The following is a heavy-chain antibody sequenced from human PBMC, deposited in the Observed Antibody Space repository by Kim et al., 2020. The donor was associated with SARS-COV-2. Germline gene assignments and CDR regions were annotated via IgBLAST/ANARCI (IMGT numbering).Heavy chain of an antibody. D-gene: IGHD3-16*01. V-gene: IGHV3-48*02. CDR1: GFTFSSYS. Sequence: GGSLRLSCAASGFTFSSYSMNWVRQAPGKGLEWVSYISSSSSTIYYADSVKGRFTISRDNAKNSLYLQMNSLRDDDTAVYYCAAPFDLPFDYWGQGTLVTVSS. J-gene: IGHJ4*02. CDR2: ISSSSSTI. CDR3: AAPFDLPFDY.